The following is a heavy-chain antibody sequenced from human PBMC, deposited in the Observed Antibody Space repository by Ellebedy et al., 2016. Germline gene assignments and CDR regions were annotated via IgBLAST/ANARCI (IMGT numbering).Heavy chain of an antibody. CDR3: ARGGDTYYFYYGVDA. D-gene: IGHD2-21*01. V-gene: IGHV3-30-3*01. Sequence: GESLKIYCAASGFTFSNYAIHWVRQAPGKGLEWVAVISYDGRNRYDADSVKGRFTISRDNSKNTLFLQMNSLRPEDTAVYYCARGGDTYYFYYGVDAWGQGTTVTVSS. CDR1: GFTFSNYA. CDR2: ISYDGRNR. J-gene: IGHJ6*02.